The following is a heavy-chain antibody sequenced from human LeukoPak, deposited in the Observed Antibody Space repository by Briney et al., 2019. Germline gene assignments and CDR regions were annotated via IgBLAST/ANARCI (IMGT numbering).Heavy chain of an antibody. V-gene: IGHV3-21*01. J-gene: IGHJ4*02. D-gene: IGHD1-26*01. Sequence: GGSLRLSCAAFGFTFSSYSMNWVRQAPGKGLEWVSSISSSSSYIYYADSVKGRFTISRDNAKNSLYLQMNSLRAEDTAVYYCARGLRGRGSYEGYWGQGTLVTVSS. CDR3: ARGLRGRGSYEGY. CDR2: ISSSSSYI. CDR1: GFTFSSYS.